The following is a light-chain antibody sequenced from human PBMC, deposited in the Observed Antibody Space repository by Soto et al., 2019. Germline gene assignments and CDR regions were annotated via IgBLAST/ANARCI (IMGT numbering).Light chain of an antibody. CDR3: QQYGTSPIT. V-gene: IGKV3-20*01. CDR2: GAS. CDR1: QTVSSY. J-gene: IGKJ5*01. Sequence: EIVLTQSPATLSLSPGERATLSCRASQTVSSYLTWYQQRPGQAPRLLISGASRRATGIPDRFSGSGSGTDFTLTISRLEPEDFALYYCQQYGTSPITFGQGTRLEIK.